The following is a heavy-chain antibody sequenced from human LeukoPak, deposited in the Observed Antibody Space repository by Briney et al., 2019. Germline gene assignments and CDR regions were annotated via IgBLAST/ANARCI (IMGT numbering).Heavy chain of an antibody. J-gene: IGHJ4*02. CDR1: GYSFTNSW. CDR3: ARGWYSGYEFDH. Sequence: GESLKISCKGSGYSFTNSWFGWLRQMPGKGLEGMGIIFPADSDTKYSPSFQGQVTISAAKSITTAFLQWSSLKASVTAMYYCARGWYSGYEFDHWGQGTLVTVSS. V-gene: IGHV5-51*01. CDR2: IFPADSDT. D-gene: IGHD5-12*01.